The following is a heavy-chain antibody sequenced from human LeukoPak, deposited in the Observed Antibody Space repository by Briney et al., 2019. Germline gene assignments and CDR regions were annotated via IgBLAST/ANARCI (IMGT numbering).Heavy chain of an antibody. V-gene: IGHV1-69*04. J-gene: IGHJ4*02. CDR3: ARDSWRGSNGRWLSY. Sequence: SVKVSCKASGDTFSNFAISWVRQAPGQGLEWMGRIIPILGIANYAQKFQGRVAITADKSTSTAYMELSSLRSEDTAVYYCARDSWRGSNGRWLSYWGQGTLVTVSS. CDR2: IIPILGIA. CDR1: GDTFSNFA. D-gene: IGHD3-22*01.